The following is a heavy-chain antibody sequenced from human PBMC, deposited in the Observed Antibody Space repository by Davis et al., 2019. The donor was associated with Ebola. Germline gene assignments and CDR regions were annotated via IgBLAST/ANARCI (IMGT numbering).Heavy chain of an antibody. CDR2: RYASVTT. CDR3: AREGTNSQGRGLDV. V-gene: IGHV4-4*07. D-gene: IGHD4-23*01. CDR1: XDSISHYF. Sequence: PSETLSLTCXXSXDSISHYFWSWIRQPAGKGLECIGGRYASVTTNYHPSLRGRVTMSIDTSKKQFSLNLTSVTAADTAVYYCAREGTNSQGRGLDVWGQGTTVTVSS. J-gene: IGHJ6*02.